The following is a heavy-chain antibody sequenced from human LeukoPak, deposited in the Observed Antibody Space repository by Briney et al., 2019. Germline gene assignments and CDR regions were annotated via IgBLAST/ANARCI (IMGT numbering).Heavy chain of an antibody. Sequence: SETLSLTCTVSGGSISSYYWSWIRQSPGKGLEWIGYIDYSASAYYNPSFKSRVTISVDTAKSQFSLDLRSVTAADTAVYYCARDAWNGNSPLDYWGQGTLVTVSS. V-gene: IGHV4-59*12. J-gene: IGHJ4*02. CDR2: IDYSASA. D-gene: IGHD4-23*01. CDR1: GGSISSYY. CDR3: ARDAWNGNSPLDY.